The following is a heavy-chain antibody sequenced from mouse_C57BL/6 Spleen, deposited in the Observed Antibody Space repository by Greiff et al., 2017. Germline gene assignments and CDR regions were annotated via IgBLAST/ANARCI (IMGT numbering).Heavy chain of an antibody. CDR3: ARRALYYAMDD. V-gene: IGHV5-17*01. CDR2: ISSGSSTI. Sequence: EVMLVESGGGLVKPGGSLKLSCAASGFTFSDYGMHWVRQAPEKGLEWVAYISSGSSTIYYADTVKGRFTISRDNAKNTLFLQMTSLRSEDTAMYYCARRALYYAMDDWGQGTSVTVSS. J-gene: IGHJ4*01. CDR1: GFTFSDYG. D-gene: IGHD1-3*01.